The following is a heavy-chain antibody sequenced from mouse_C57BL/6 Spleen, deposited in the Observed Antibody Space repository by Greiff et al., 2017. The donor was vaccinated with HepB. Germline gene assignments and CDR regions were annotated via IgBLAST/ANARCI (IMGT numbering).Heavy chain of an antibody. CDR3: ARDDMVTARAMDY. D-gene: IGHD2-2*01. J-gene: IGHJ4*01. CDR2: ISDGGSYT. CDR1: GFTFSSYA. Sequence: EVQLVESGGGLVKPGGSLKLSCAASGFTFSSYAMSWVRQTPEKRLEWVATISDGGSYTYYPDNVKGRFTISRDNAKNNLYLQMSHLKSEDTAMYYCARDDMVTARAMDYWGQGTSVTVAS. V-gene: IGHV5-4*01.